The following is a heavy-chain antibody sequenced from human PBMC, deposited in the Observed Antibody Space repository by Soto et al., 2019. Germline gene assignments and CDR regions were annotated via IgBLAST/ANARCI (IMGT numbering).Heavy chain of an antibody. V-gene: IGHV4-4*02. CDR3: ARLGGYYQAFDQ. Sequence: SETLSLTCAVSGGSISSNNWWSWVRQPPGKGLEWIGEFHDSGSTNYTPSLKSRVTISVDTSKNQFSLNLTSVTAADTAVYYCARLGGYYQAFDQWGQGSLVTVSS. CDR2: FHDSGST. CDR1: GGSISSNNW. D-gene: IGHD3-22*01. J-gene: IGHJ4*02.